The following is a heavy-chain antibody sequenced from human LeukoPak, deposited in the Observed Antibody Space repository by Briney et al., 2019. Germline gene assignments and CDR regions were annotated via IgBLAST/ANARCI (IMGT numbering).Heavy chain of an antibody. CDR1: GFSFSTYA. CDR2: ISGSGGRT. Sequence: PGGSLRLSCAASGFSFSTYAMSWVRQAPGKGLEWVSGISGSGGRTHYADSVKGRFIISRDNSKNVLNLQMNSLRAEDTAVYYCVTGYYDSSFDYWGQGTLVTVSS. CDR3: VTGYYDSSFDY. D-gene: IGHD3-22*01. J-gene: IGHJ4*02. V-gene: IGHV3-23*01.